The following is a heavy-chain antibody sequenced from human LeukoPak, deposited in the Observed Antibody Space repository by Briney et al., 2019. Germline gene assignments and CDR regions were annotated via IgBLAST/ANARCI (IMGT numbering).Heavy chain of an antibody. V-gene: IGHV3-21*01. CDR2: ISSSSSYI. J-gene: IGHJ3*02. CDR3: ARDGASDAFDI. Sequence: GGSLRLSCAASGFTFSSYSMNWVRQAPGKGLEWVSSISSSSSYIYYADSVKGRFTISRDNAKNSLYLQMNSLRAEDTAVYYCARDGASDAFDIWGQGTMVTVSS. CDR1: GFTFSSYS. D-gene: IGHD3-16*01.